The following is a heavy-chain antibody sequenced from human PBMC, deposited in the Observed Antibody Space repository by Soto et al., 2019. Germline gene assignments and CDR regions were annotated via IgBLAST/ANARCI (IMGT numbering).Heavy chain of an antibody. CDR2: ISASGGDT. CDR1: GFTFSSYA. V-gene: IGHV3-23*01. CDR3: AKSSSGAHYYGMDV. J-gene: IGHJ6*02. Sequence: GGSLRLSCAASGFTFSSYAMNWVRQAPGRGLEWVAGISASGGDTSYADSAKGRFTISRGNSKDTLYLQMISLRAEDTAVYYCAKSSSGAHYYGMDVWGQGTTVTVSS. D-gene: IGHD1-26*01.